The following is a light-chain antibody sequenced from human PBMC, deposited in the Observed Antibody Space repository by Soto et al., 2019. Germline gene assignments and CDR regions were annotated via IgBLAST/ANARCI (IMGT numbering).Light chain of an antibody. CDR3: KQYNSYPIT. CDR2: GAY. J-gene: IGKJ5*01. CDR1: QSVSSY. V-gene: IGKV3-15*01. Sequence: EIMMTQSPATLSVSPGERATLSCRASQSVSSYLAWYQQKPGQAPRLLISGAYTRATGIQARFSGSGSGTDFTLTIRRLEPEDFATYYCKQYNSYPITFGQGTRLEIK.